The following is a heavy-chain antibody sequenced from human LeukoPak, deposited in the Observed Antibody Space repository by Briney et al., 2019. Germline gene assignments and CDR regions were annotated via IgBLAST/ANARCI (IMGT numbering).Heavy chain of an antibody. V-gene: IGHV1-69*13. CDR3: ARSLGYCSGGSCYQAFDY. Sequence: ASVKVSCKASGRTFSSYAISWVRQAPGQGLEWMGGIIPIFGTPNYAQKFPGRVTITADESTSTAYMELSSLRLEDTAVYYCARSLGYCSGGSCYQAFDYWGQGTLVTVSS. CDR2: IIPIFGTP. CDR1: GRTFSSYA. D-gene: IGHD2-15*01. J-gene: IGHJ4*02.